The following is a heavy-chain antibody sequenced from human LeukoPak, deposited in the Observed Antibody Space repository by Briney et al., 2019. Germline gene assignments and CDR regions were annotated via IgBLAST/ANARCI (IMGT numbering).Heavy chain of an antibody. CDR1: GGSISSYY. CDR2: IYYSGST. J-gene: IGHJ6*03. V-gene: IGHV4-59*08. D-gene: IGHD6-19*01. CDR3: ARSSGWSPYYFYMDV. Sequence: PSETLSLTCTVSGGSISSYYWSWIRQPPGEGLEWIGYIYYSGSTNYNPSLKSRVTISVDTSKNQFSLKLSSVTAADTAVYYCARSSGWSPYYFYMDVWVKGTTVTVSS.